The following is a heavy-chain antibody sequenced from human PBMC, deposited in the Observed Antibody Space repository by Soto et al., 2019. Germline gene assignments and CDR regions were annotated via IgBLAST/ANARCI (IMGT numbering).Heavy chain of an antibody. CDR1: GLTFSGHW. J-gene: IGHJ4*02. CDR3: ASRVPDVAYYGVFDY. D-gene: IGHD3-3*01. V-gene: IGHV3-7*03. Sequence: GGSLRLSXAASGLTFSGHWMTWVRQAPGKGLEWVANIKQDGSEKYYVDSVKGRFTISRDNAKNSVFLQMNSLTVEDTAMYHCASRVPDVAYYGVFDYWGQGTLVTVSS. CDR2: IKQDGSEK.